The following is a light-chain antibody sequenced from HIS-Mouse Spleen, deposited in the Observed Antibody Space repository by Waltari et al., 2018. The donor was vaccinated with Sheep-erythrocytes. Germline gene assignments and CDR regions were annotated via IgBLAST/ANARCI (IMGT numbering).Light chain of an antibody. CDR1: SSDVVSYNL. CDR2: EGS. J-gene: IGLJ3*02. CDR3: CSYAGSSTPWV. V-gene: IGLV2-23*01. Sequence: QSALTQPASVSGSPGQSITISCTGTSSDVVSYNLVSWYPQHPGKAPQLMIYEGSKRPSGVSNRFSGSKSGNTASLTISGLQAEDKADYYCCSYAGSSTPWVFGGGTKLTVL.